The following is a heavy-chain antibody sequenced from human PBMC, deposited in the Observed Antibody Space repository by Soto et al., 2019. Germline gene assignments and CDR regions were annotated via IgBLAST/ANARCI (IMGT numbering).Heavy chain of an antibody. CDR2: MNPNSGNT. J-gene: IGHJ6*03. V-gene: IGHV1-8*01. D-gene: IGHD3-3*01. CDR3: ARGLRYDADYYYSYMDV. CDR1: GYTFTRYD. Sequence: ASVKVSCKASGYTFTRYDINWVRQATGQGLEWMGWMNPNSGNTGYAQKFQGRVTMTRNTSISTAYMELSSLRSEDTAVYYCARGLRYDADYYYSYMDVWGKGTTVTVSS.